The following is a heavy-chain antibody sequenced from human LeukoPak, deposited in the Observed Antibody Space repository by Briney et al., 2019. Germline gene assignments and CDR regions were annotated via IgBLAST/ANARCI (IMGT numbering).Heavy chain of an antibody. CDR1: GYTFTSYG. CDR2: ISAYNGNT. D-gene: IGHD3-16*02. Sequence: ASVKVSCKASGYTFTSYGISWVRQAPGQGLEWMGWISAYNGNTNYAQKFQGRVTITADESTSTAYMELSSLRSEDTAVYYCARDSVTFGGVIVYDAFDIWGQGTMVTVSS. J-gene: IGHJ3*02. V-gene: IGHV1-18*01. CDR3: ARDSVTFGGVIVYDAFDI.